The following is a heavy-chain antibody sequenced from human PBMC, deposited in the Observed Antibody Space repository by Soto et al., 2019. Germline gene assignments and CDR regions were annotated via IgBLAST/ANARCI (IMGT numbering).Heavy chain of an antibody. CDR2: ISSSGSTI. Sequence: GGSLRLSCAASGFTFSDYYMSWIRQAPGKGLEWVSYISSSGSTIYYADSVKGRFTISRDNAKNSLYLQMNSLRAEDTAVYYCARDPHYYDSSGYYFHRGAFDIWGQGTMVTVSS. CDR1: GFTFSDYY. CDR3: ARDPHYYDSSGYYFHRGAFDI. J-gene: IGHJ3*02. V-gene: IGHV3-11*01. D-gene: IGHD3-22*01.